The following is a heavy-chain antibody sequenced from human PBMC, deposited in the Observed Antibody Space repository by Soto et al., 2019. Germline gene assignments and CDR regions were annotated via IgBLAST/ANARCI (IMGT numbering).Heavy chain of an antibody. V-gene: IGHV3-7*01. CDR3: ARPSGEAFDY. J-gene: IGHJ4*02. CDR2: IKQDGSEK. Sequence: GGSLRLSCAASGFTFSTYSMSWVRQAPGKGLDLVANIKQDGSEKYYVDSVKGRFTISRDNAKNSLYLQMDSLRVEDTAVYYCARPSGEAFDYWGQGTLVTVSS. D-gene: IGHD7-27*01. CDR1: GFTFSTYS.